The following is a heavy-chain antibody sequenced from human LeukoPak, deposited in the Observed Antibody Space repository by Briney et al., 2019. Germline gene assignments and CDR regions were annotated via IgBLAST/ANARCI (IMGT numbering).Heavy chain of an antibody. CDR1: GFTFSSYE. V-gene: IGHV3-48*03. CDR3: ARWGLMTPLPDYYYYYGMDV. Sequence: PGGSLRLSCAASGFTFSSYEMNWVRQAPGKGLEWVSYISSSGSTIYYADSVKGRFTISRDNAKNSLYLQINSLRAEDTAVYYCARWGLMTPLPDYYYYYGMDVWGQGTTVTVSS. CDR2: ISSSGSTI. D-gene: IGHD2-8*01. J-gene: IGHJ6*02.